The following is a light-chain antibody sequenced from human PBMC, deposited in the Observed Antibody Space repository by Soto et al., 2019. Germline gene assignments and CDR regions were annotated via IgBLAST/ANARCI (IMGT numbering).Light chain of an antibody. CDR2: DAS. CDR3: QQYDNLPRT. J-gene: IGKJ1*01. Sequence: DIPMTQSPSSLSASVGDRVTITCQASQDISNYLNWYQQKPGKAPKLLIYDASNLETGVQSRFSGSGSGTDFTFTISSLQPEDIATYYCQQYDNLPRTFGQGTKVEIK. V-gene: IGKV1-33*01. CDR1: QDISNY.